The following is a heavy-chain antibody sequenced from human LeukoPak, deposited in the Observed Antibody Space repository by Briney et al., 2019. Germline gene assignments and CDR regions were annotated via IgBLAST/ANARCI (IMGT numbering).Heavy chain of an antibody. CDR3: ASLQSSGTYDFDY. CDR2: IYYSGST. Sequence: SETLSLTCAVSGGSISSGDYYWSWIRQPPGKGLEWIGYIYYSGSTYYNPSLKSRVTISVDTSKNQFSLKLSSVTAADTAVYYCASLQSSGTYDFDYWGQGTLVTVSS. V-gene: IGHV4-30-4*01. CDR1: GGSISSGDYY. J-gene: IGHJ4*02. D-gene: IGHD3-10*01.